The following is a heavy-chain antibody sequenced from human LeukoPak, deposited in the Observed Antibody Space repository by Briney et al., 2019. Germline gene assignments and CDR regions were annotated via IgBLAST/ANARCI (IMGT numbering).Heavy chain of an antibody. CDR3: VRADRDGYRRGDYFDY. Sequence: SETLCLTCTVSGGSISSYYWSWIRQPPGKGLEWIGYIYYRGSTNYNPSLKSRVTISVDTSKNQFSLKLSSVTAADTAVYYCVRADRDGYRRGDYFDYWGQGTLVTVSS. V-gene: IGHV4-59*01. D-gene: IGHD5-24*01. CDR2: IYYRGST. CDR1: GGSISSYY. J-gene: IGHJ4*02.